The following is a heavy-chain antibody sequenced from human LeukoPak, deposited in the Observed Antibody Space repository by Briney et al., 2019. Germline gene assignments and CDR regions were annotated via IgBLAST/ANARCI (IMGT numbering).Heavy chain of an antibody. D-gene: IGHD6-19*01. CDR2: IYYSGTT. J-gene: IGHJ5*02. CDR3: ARRGYSSGWYPGWFDP. CDR1: GGSISSSSYY. Sequence: PSETLSLTCTVSGGSISSSSYYWGWIRQPPGKGLEWIGSIYYSGTTYYNPSLKSRVTISVDTSKNQFSLKLSSVTAADTAVYYCARRGYSSGWYPGWFDPWGQGTLVTVSS. V-gene: IGHV4-39*07.